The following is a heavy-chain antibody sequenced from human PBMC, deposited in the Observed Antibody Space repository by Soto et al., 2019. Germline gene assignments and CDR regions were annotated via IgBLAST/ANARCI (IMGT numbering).Heavy chain of an antibody. CDR1: GASISTNNW. CDR3: ARSDGWYAFHS. D-gene: IGHD6-19*01. CDR2: SYQSGST. J-gene: IGHJ4*02. Sequence: QVQLQESGPGLVKPSGTLSLTCAVSGASISTNNWWSWVRKPPGKGMEWIGESYQSGSTSYNPSLKSRVTQSVDKSKKQSSVKLRSVTAADTIVYYCARSDGWYAFHSWGQGTLVNVSS. V-gene: IGHV4-4*02.